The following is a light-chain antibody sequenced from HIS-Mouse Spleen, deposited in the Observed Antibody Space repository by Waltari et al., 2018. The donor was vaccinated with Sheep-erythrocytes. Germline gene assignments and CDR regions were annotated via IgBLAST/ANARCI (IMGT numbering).Light chain of an antibody. CDR3: CSYAGSYNHV. Sequence: QTDLTQPRSSSGSPGQSVTISCPSICRYLGVYNYVSWYNQHPGKAPKLMIYDVSKRPSGVPDRFSGSKSGNTASLTISGLQAEDEADYYCCSYAGSYNHVFATGTKVTVL. J-gene: IGLJ1*01. CDR2: DVS. V-gene: IGLV2-11*01. CDR1: CRYLGVYNY.